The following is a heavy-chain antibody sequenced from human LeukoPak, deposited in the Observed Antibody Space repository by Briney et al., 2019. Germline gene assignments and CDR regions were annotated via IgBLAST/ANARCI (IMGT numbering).Heavy chain of an antibody. D-gene: IGHD5-12*01. CDR1: GYTFTNYD. CDR3: ARGVATIGRSPNY. Sequence: ASVKVSCKASGYTFTNYDINWVRQATGQGLEWMGWMNPNSGNTAYAQKFQGRVTKTRNTSISTAYMELSSLRSEDTAVYYCARGVATIGRSPNYWGQGTLVTVSS. V-gene: IGHV1-8*01. CDR2: MNPNSGNT. J-gene: IGHJ4*02.